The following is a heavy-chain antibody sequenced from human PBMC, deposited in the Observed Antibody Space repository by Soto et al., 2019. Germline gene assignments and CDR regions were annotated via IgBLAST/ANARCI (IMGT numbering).Heavy chain of an antibody. V-gene: IGHV3-21*01. D-gene: IGHD2-15*01. CDR3: ARDLGYCSGGSCSFGDY. CDR2: ISSSSSYI. Sequence: GGSLRLSCAASGFTFSSYSMNWVRQAPGKGLGWVSSISSSSSYIYYADSVKGRFTISRDNAKNSLYLQMNSLRAEDTAVYYCARDLGYCSGGSCSFGDYWGQGTLVTVSS. CDR1: GFTFSSYS. J-gene: IGHJ4*02.